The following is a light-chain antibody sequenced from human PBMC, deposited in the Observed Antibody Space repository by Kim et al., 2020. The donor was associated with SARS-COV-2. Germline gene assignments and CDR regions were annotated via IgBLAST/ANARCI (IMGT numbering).Light chain of an antibody. J-gene: IGKJ2*03. CDR1: QDISVW. V-gene: IGKV1-5*03. Sequence: DIHMTQSPSTLSASVGDRVTITCRASQDISVWLAWYQHRSGNAPELLIYNATILHRGVPSRFSARGSGTEFTLTISSLQPDDSATYYCQQYHTPPYSFGQGTKLEIK. CDR3: QQYHTPPYS. CDR2: NAT.